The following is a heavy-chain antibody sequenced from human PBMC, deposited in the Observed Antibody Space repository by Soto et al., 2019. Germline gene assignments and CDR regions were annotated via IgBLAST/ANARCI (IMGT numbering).Heavy chain of an antibody. V-gene: IGHV4-31*03. J-gene: IGHJ5*02. CDR1: GYSITAGGYY. CDR2: FYSSGSI. D-gene: IGHD6-19*01. Sequence: SETLSLTCFVSGYSITAGGYYWSWIRQHPGKGLEWIGSFYSSGSIIYNPSLRSRVSISGDTSSNQFSMSLMSVTAADTARYYCARMYSSGSGWFHPWGQGTLVTISS. CDR3: ARMYSSGSGWFHP.